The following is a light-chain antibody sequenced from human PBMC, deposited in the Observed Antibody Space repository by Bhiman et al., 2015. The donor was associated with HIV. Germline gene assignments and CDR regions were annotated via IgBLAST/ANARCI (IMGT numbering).Light chain of an antibody. V-gene: IGLV1-40*01. CDR2: GNN. CDR3: LSYDSSLNYYV. CDR1: SSNIGAGYD. Sequence: QPVLTQPPSVSGAPGQRVTISCTGSSSNIGAGYDVHWYQQLPGIAPKLLMYGNNNRPSGVPDRFSDSKSGTSASLAITGLQAEDEADYYCLSYDSSLNYYVFGTGTKVTVL. J-gene: IGLJ1*01.